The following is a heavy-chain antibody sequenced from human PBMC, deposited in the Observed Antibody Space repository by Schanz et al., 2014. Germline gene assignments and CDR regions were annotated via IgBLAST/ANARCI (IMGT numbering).Heavy chain of an antibody. CDR2: ISDSGTYT. CDR1: GFTFSSYS. D-gene: IGHD6-19*01. V-gene: IGHV3-48*04. J-gene: IGHJ4*02. CDR3: AASSGWHPSTDY. Sequence: EVQLAESGGGLVQPGGSLRLSCAASGFTFSSYSMNWVRQAPGKGLEWLSYISDSGTYTNYADSVKGRFTISRDNAKSSLYLQMNSLRVEDTAVYYCAASSGWHPSTDYWGQGTLVTVSS.